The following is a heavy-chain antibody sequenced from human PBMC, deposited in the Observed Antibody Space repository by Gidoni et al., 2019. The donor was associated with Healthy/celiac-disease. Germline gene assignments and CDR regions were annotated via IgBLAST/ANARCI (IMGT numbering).Heavy chain of an antibody. CDR3: ATGLLWFGELQNGMDV. D-gene: IGHD3-10*01. V-gene: IGHV1-24*01. Sequence: QVQLVQSGAEVKKPGASVKVSCKVSGSTLTELSMHWVRQAPGKGLEWMGGFDPEDGETIYAQKFQGRVTMTEDTSTDTAYMELSSLRSEDTAVYYCATGLLWFGELQNGMDVWGQGTTVTVSS. J-gene: IGHJ6*02. CDR2: FDPEDGET. CDR1: GSTLTELS.